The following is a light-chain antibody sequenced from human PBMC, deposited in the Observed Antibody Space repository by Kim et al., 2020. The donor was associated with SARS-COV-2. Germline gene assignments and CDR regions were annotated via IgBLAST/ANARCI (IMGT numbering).Light chain of an antibody. V-gene: IGLV7-46*01. J-gene: IGLJ2*01. CDR3: LLFYSGVRV. Sequence: PEGTVTLSCGSSPGAVTSAHFPYWFHHKPGHAPSPLLYVIPEGPSFAPARCSGSLLGDKAALTLSGAQPEDEADYSCLLFYSGVRVFGGGTQLTVL. CDR2: VIP. CDR1: PGAVTSAHF.